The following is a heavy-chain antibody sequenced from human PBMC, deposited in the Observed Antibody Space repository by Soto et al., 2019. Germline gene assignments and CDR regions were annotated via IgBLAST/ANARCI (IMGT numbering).Heavy chain of an antibody. CDR1: GGSISSSSYY. Sequence: QLQLQESGPGLVKPSETLSLTCTVSGGSISSSSYYWGWIRQPPGKGLEWIGSIYYSGSTYYNPSLKSRVTISVDTSKNQFSLKLSSVTAADTAVYYCARQRLFFTPSSDTPFDYWGQGTLVTVSS. CDR2: IYYSGST. CDR3: ARQRLFFTPSSDTPFDY. V-gene: IGHV4-39*01. D-gene: IGHD3-3*01. J-gene: IGHJ4*02.